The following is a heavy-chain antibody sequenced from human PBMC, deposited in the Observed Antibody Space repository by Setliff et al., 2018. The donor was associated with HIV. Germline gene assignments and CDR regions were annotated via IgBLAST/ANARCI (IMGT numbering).Heavy chain of an antibody. D-gene: IGHD3-3*01. CDR2: IIPITGTV. J-gene: IGHJ4*02. CDR3: ATDFVSGFLEWLTFDY. V-gene: IGHV1-69*08. Sequence: SVKVSCKASGGSFSAYRINWLRQAPGQGPEWMGKIIPITGTVTYAQNFQGRLTITADRFTSTVYMELSSLHSDDTAVYYCATDFVSGFLEWLTFDYWGQGTLVTVSS. CDR1: GGSFSAYR.